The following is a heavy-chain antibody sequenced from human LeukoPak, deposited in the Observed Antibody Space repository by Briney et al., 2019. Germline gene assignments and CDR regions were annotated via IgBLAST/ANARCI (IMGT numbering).Heavy chain of an antibody. CDR3: ARDPVVVVPAAPQNYYYYGMDV. D-gene: IGHD2-2*01. CDR2: IYYSGST. J-gene: IGHJ6*02. V-gene: IGHV4-59*08. CDR1: GGSISSYY. Sequence: PSETLSLTCTVSGGSISSYYWSWIRQPPGKGLEWIGSIYYSGSTNYNPSLKSRVTISVDTSKNQFSLKLSSVTAADTAVYYCARDPVVVVPAAPQNYYYYGMDVWGQGTTVTVSS.